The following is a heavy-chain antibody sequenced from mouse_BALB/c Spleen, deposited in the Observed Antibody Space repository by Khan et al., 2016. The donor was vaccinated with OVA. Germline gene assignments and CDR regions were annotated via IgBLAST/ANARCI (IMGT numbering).Heavy chain of an antibody. CDR2: IRLKSDDYVT. Sequence: EVQLVESGGGLVQPGGSMKLSCVASGFTFSNYWMNWVRQSPAKGLEWVAEIRLKSDDYVTHYAESVQGSFTLSTADSKMNFLLQMNNLRAEDTGIYYCWILLWGQGTTLTVSS. V-gene: IGHV6-6*02. CDR1: GFTFSNYW. J-gene: IGHJ2*01. CDR3: WILL.